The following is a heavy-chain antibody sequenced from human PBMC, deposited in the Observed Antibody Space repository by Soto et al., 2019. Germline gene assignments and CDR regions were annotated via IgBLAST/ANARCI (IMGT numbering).Heavy chain of an antibody. D-gene: IGHD6-19*01. J-gene: IGHJ4*02. CDR3: GRGEQWLVPDC. Sequence: QVQLVQSGAEVQKPGASVKVSCKASGYTFTSYGISWVRQAPGQGLEWMGWISAYNGNTNYAQKLQGRVTMTTDTSKSTAYMELRSRRSDDTAVYYCGRGEQWLVPDCWGQGTLVTVSS. V-gene: IGHV1-18*01. CDR1: GYTFTSYG. CDR2: ISAYNGNT.